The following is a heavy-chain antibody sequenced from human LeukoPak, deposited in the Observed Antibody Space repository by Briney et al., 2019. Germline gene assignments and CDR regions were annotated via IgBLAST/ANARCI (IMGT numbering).Heavy chain of an antibody. CDR1: GGSLSGFY. D-gene: IGHD3-3*01. Sequence: SETLSLTCAVYGGSLSGFYWSWIRQPPGKGLEWIGEINHSGSTNYNPSLKSRVTISVGTSKNQFSLKLSSVTAADTAVYYCARHQGVVDLWGRGSLVTVSS. J-gene: IGHJ2*01. CDR2: INHSGST. CDR3: ARHQGVVDL. V-gene: IGHV4-34*01.